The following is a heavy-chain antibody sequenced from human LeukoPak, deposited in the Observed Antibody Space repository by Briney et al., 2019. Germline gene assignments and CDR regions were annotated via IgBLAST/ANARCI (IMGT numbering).Heavy chain of an antibody. V-gene: IGHV4-34*01. D-gene: IGHD3-10*01. J-gene: IGHJ4*02. Sequence: SETLSLTCAVYGGSFGGYYWSWIRQPPGKGLEWIGEINHSGSTNYNPSLKSRVTISVDTSKNQFSLKLSSVTAADTAVYYCARVTIGNPPPVTMVRGVIIDWGQGTLVTVSS. CDR1: GGSFGGYY. CDR3: ARVTIGNPPPVTMVRGVIID. CDR2: INHSGST.